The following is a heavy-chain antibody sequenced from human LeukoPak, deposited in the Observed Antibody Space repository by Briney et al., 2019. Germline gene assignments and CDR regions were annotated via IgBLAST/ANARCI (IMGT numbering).Heavy chain of an antibody. D-gene: IGHD1-1*01. CDR2: IYYSGST. CDR3: ARVSGVWHDQGYYYMDV. J-gene: IGHJ6*03. V-gene: IGHV4-59*01. CDR1: GGSISSYY. Sequence: PSETLSLTCTVSGGSISSYYWSWIRQPPGKGLEWIGYIYYSGSTNYNPSLKSRVTISVDTSKNQFSLKLSSVTAADTAVYYCARVSGVWHDQGYYYMDVWGKGTTVTVSS.